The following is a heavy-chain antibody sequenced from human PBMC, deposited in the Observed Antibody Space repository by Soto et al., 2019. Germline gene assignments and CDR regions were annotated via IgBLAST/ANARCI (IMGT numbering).Heavy chain of an antibody. CDR1: GYSFTSYW. V-gene: IGHV5-51*01. J-gene: IGHJ4*02. D-gene: IGHD6-19*01. CDR2: IYPGDSDT. Sequence: PGESLKISCKGSGYSFTSYWIAWVRQMPGKGLECMVIIYPGDSDTRYRPSFQGQVTISADKSSAYLQWKSLEASDTAMYYCARWYSSALYYLHXWGQVTLVTVSX. CDR3: ARWYSSALYYLHX.